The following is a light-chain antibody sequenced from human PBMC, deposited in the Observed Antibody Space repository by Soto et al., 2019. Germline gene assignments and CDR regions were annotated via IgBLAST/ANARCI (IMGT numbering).Light chain of an antibody. Sequence: EIVLTQSPATLSLSPGDTATLSCGASQHVSSSYLAWYQQKPGLAPRLLIFDAFNRATGIPDRFSGSGSGTDFTLTIIILEPEDFAVYYCQHYDSPPYTFGQGTKVEIK. CDR2: DAF. CDR1: QHVSSSY. V-gene: IGKV3D-20*01. CDR3: QHYDSPPYT. J-gene: IGKJ2*01.